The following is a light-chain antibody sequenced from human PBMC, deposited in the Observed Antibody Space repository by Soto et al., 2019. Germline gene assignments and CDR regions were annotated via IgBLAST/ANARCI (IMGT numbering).Light chain of an antibody. CDR3: QQYGSSPKT. Sequence: ESVLTQSPGTLSLSPWERCALSCISSQSVSSSYLAWYQQKPGQAPRLLIYGASSRATGIPDRFSGSGSGTDFTLTISRLEPEDFAVYYCQQYGSSPKTFGQGTKVDIK. J-gene: IGKJ1*01. CDR2: GAS. CDR1: QSVSSSY. V-gene: IGKV3-20*01.